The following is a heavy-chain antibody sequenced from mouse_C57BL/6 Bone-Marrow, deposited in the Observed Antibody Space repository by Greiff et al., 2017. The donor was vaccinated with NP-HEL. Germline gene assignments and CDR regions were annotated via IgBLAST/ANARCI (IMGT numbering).Heavy chain of an antibody. CDR3: ASYGIPYYYAMDY. CDR2: IYPGSGST. J-gene: IGHJ4*01. V-gene: IGHV1-55*01. CDR1: GYTFTSYW. D-gene: IGHD2-1*01. Sequence: QVQLQQPGAELVKPGASVKMSCKASGYTFTSYWITWVKQRPGQGLEWIGDIYPGSGSTNYNEKFKSKATLTVDTSSSTAYMQLSSLTSEDSAVYYCASYGIPYYYAMDYWGQGTSVTVSS.